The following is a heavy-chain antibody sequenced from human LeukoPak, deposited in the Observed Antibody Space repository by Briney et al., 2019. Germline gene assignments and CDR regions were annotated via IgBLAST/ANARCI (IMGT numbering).Heavy chain of an antibody. V-gene: IGHV3-53*01. CDR2: IYGGGST. Sequence: QAGGSLRLSCAASGFTVSSNFMSWVRQAPGKGLEWVSVIYGGGSTYYADSVKGRFTISRDNSKNMLYLQMNSLRAEDTAVYYCALDSSNYYDSSGYYYDYYYMDVWGKGTTVTVSS. CDR3: ALDSSNYYDSSGYYYDYYYMDV. J-gene: IGHJ6*03. CDR1: GFTVSSNF. D-gene: IGHD3-22*01.